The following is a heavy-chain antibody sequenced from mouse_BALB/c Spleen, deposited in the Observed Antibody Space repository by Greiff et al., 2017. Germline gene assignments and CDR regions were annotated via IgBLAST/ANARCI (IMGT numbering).Heavy chain of an antibody. CDR1: GYAFSSYW. V-gene: IGHV1-80*01. D-gene: IGHD1-1*02. Sequence: VQRVESGAELVRPGSSVKISCKASGYAFSSYWMNWVKQRPGQGLEWIGQIYPGDGDTNYNGKFKGKATLTADKSSSTAYMQLSSLTSEDSAVYFCARSPGGHYYAMDYWGQGTSVTVSS. CDR2: IYPGDGDT. J-gene: IGHJ4*01. CDR3: ARSPGGHYYAMDY.